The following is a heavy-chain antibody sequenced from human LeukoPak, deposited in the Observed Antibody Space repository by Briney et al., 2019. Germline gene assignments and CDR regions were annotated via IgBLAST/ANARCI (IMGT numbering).Heavy chain of an antibody. CDR2: NNYSGRN. CDR3: ARIDSSSWYRRLNYFGY. D-gene: IGHD6-13*01. J-gene: IGHJ4*02. V-gene: IGHV4-39*07. Sequence: PSETLSLTRTVSGGSISSSSYYWGWIRQPPGKGLEWLGSNNYSGRNYYNPSLKSRVTISVDTSKNQFSLKLCSVTAADSAVYCWARIDSSSWYRRLNYFGYWGQGTLGSVSS. CDR1: GGSISSSSYY.